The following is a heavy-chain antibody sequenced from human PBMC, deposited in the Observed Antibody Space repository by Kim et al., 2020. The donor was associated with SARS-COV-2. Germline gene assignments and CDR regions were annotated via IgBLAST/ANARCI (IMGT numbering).Heavy chain of an antibody. V-gene: IGHV4-59*01. CDR1: GGSISSYY. Sequence: SETLSLTCTVSGGSISSYYWSWIRQPPGKGLEWIGYIYYSGSTNYNPSLKSRVTISVDTSKNQFSLKLSSVTAADTAVYYCARVDTAMVYFDYWGQGTLVTISS. D-gene: IGHD5-18*01. CDR3: ARVDTAMVYFDY. CDR2: IYYSGST. J-gene: IGHJ4*02.